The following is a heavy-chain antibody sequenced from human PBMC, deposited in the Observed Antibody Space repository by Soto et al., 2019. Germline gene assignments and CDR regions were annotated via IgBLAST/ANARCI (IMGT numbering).Heavy chain of an antibody. CDR3: ARETVEDYGMDV. J-gene: IGHJ6*04. V-gene: IGHV3-33*01. D-gene: IGHD6-19*01. CDR2: IWYDGSNK. CDR1: GFTFSSYG. Sequence: QVQLVESGGGVVQPGRSLRLSCAASGFTFSSYGMHWVRQAPGKGLEWVAVIWYDGSNKYYADSVKGRFTISRDNSKNTLYLQMNSLRAEDTAVYYCARETVEDYGMDVWGKGTTVTVSS.